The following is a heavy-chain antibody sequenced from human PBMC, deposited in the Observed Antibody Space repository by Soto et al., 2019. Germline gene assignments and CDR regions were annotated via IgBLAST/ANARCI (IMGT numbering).Heavy chain of an antibody. CDR3: AKDKVLRYFDWLFGGMDV. J-gene: IGHJ6*02. Sequence: GGSLRLSCAASGFTFSSYAMSWVRQAPGKGLEWVSAISGSGGSTYYADSVKGRFTISRDNSKNTLYLQMNSLRAEDTAVYYCAKDKVLRYFDWLFGGMDVWGQGTTVTVSS. D-gene: IGHD3-9*01. V-gene: IGHV3-23*01. CDR1: GFTFSSYA. CDR2: ISGSGGST.